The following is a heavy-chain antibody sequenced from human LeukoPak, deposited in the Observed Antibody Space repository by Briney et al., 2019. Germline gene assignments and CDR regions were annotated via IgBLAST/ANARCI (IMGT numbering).Heavy chain of an antibody. Sequence: GGSLRLSCAASGFSFSGYWMHWVRQAPGKGLEWVSRISNDGRSTTYADSMKGRFTVSRDNAKNTLYLQMNGLRDGDTAVYYCARVSSGWYKHQDYWGQGTLVTVSS. V-gene: IGHV3-74*01. CDR2: ISNDGRST. D-gene: IGHD6-19*01. CDR3: ARVSSGWYKHQDY. J-gene: IGHJ4*02. CDR1: GFSFSGYW.